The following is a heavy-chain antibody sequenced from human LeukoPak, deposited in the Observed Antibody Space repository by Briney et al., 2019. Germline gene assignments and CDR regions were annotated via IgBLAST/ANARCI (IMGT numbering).Heavy chain of an antibody. Sequence: ASVKVSCKASGYTFTQYGISWVRQAPGQGLEWMGWISAYNGNTNYAQKLQGRVTMTTDTSTSTAYMELRSLRSDDTAVYYCARVLRWNYGDAFDIWGQGTMVTVSS. V-gene: IGHV1-18*01. CDR2: ISAYNGNT. CDR1: GYTFTQYG. CDR3: ARVLRWNYGDAFDI. D-gene: IGHD1-7*01. J-gene: IGHJ3*02.